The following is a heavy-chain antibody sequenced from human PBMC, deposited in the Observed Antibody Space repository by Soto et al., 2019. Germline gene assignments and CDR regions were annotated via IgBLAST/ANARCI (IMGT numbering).Heavy chain of an antibody. CDR1: EFTFSSYA. CDR2: ISGNGGNK. CDR3: ARDGWYYDFWSGYYMSLTPHYYYYYMDV. Sequence: GGSMRLSYAAAEFTFSSYAMSWVSQAPGKGLEWVSAISGNGGNKYYADSVKGRFTISRDNSKNTLYLQMNSLRAEDTAVYYCARDGWYYDFWSGYYMSLTPHYYYYYMDVWGKGTTVTVSS. J-gene: IGHJ6*03. D-gene: IGHD3-3*01. V-gene: IGHV3-23*01.